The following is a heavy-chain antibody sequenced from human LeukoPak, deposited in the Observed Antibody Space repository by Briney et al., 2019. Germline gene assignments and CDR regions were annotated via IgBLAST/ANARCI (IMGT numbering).Heavy chain of an antibody. Sequence: GGSLRLSCAASGFTFSSFAMHWVRQAPGKGLEWVAVVRGNGDSTHYADSVKGRSTISRDNSKNTLYLQMNSLRDEDTAVYYCAKGFFGSGSFPHNFDYWGQGTLVTVSS. V-gene: IGHV3-23*01. CDR2: VRGNGDST. D-gene: IGHD3-10*01. J-gene: IGHJ4*02. CDR3: AKGFFGSGSFPHNFDY. CDR1: GFTFSSFA.